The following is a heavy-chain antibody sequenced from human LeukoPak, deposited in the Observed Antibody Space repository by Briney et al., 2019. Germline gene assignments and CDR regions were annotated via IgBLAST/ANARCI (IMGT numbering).Heavy chain of an antibody. CDR1: GFTFSRYE. Sequence: GGSLRLSCAASGFTFSRYEMNWVRRAPGKGLEWVSYISNSALTYYADSVKGRFTISRDNAKNSLYLQMNSLRAEDTAVYYCAITSSCLHDYWGQGTVVTVSS. J-gene: IGHJ4*02. D-gene: IGHD5/OR15-5a*01. CDR2: ISNSALT. V-gene: IGHV3-48*03. CDR3: AITSSCLHDY.